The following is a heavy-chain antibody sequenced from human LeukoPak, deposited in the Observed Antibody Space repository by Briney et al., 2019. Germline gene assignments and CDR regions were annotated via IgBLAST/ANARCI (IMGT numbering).Heavy chain of an antibody. CDR2: ISSSSSYI. D-gene: IGHD1-26*01. V-gene: IGHV3-21*01. CDR3: AREILGSYYGLAIDY. J-gene: IGHJ4*02. CDR1: GFTFSSYS. Sequence: GGSLRLSCAASGFTFSSYSMNWVRQAPGKGLEWVSSISSSSSYIYYADSVKGRFTISRDNAKNSLYLQMNSLRAEDTAVYYCAREILGSYYGLAIDYWGQGTLVTVSS.